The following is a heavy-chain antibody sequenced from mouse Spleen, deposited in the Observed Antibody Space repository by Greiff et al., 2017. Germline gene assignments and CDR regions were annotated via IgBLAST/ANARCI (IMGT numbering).Heavy chain of an antibody. CDR1: GYTFTSYT. CDR3: ARKEYGNPYAMDY. CDR2: INPSSGYT. V-gene: IGHV1-4*01. D-gene: IGHD2-10*02. Sequence: VQLQQSGAELARPGASVKMSCKASGYTFTSYTMHWVKQRPGQGLEWIGYINPSSGYTKYNQKFKGKATLTVDKSSSTAYMQLSSLTSEDSAVYYCARKEYGNPYAMDYWGQGTSVTVSS. J-gene: IGHJ4*01.